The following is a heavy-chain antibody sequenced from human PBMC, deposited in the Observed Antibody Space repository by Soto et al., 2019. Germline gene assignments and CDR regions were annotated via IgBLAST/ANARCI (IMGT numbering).Heavy chain of an antibody. Sequence: QVQLVQSGPELKKPGSSVKVSCKAPGDTFNSYGISWVRQAPGQGLEWMGGIVPMFGTTNLALKFEDRVPITADELTTTVYMEISGLTSEDTAVYYCARDLADVHLWDAFDVWGHGTRVTVSS. V-gene: IGHV1-69*01. CDR3: ARDLADVHLWDAFDV. CDR1: GDTFNSYG. D-gene: IGHD6-13*01. J-gene: IGHJ3*01. CDR2: IVPMFGTT.